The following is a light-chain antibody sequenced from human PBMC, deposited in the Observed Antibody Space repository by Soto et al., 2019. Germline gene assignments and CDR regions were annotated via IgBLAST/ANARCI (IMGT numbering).Light chain of an antibody. CDR3: QAYDYSLTASV. CDR1: SSNLGAGYD. CDR2: GNR. Sequence: QSVLTQPPSVSGAPGQRVTLSCTGNSSNLGAGYDVHWYQQLPGAAPKLVIFGNRNRPSGVPERFSGSKSGTSASLAITGLQAENEAHYYCQAYDYSLTASVFGGGTKVTVL. V-gene: IGLV1-40*01. J-gene: IGLJ3*02.